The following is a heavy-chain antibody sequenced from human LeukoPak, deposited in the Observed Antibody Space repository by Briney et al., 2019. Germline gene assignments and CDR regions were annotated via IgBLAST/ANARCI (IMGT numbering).Heavy chain of an antibody. CDR1: GGSISSSSYY. Sequence: SETLSLTCTVSGGSISSSSYYWGWIRQPPGKGLEWIGSIYYSGSTYYNPSLKSRVTISVDTSKNQFSLKLSSVTAADTAVYYCARHPYSGSYSYFDYWGQGTLVTVSS. D-gene: IGHD1-26*01. V-gene: IGHV4-39*01. CDR3: ARHPYSGSYSYFDY. J-gene: IGHJ4*02. CDR2: IYYSGST.